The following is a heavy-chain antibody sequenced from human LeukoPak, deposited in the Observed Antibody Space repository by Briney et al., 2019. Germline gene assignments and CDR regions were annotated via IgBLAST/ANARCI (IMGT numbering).Heavy chain of an antibody. CDR1: GLTFSSYA. CDR2: ISSSSSYI. D-gene: IGHD6-13*01. Sequence: PGGSLRLSCAASGLTFSSYAMSWVRQAPGKGLEWVSSISSSSSYIYYADSVKGRFTISRDNAKNSLYLQMNSLRAEDTAVYYCASGGIADYFDYWGQGTLVTVSS. V-gene: IGHV3-21*01. CDR3: ASGGIADYFDY. J-gene: IGHJ4*02.